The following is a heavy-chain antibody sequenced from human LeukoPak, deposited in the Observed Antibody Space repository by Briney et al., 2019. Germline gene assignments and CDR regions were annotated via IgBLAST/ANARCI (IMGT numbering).Heavy chain of an antibody. CDR1: GFTFSSYW. J-gene: IGHJ5*02. D-gene: IGHD1-26*01. CDR3: ARDHHFGIVGAKWHWFDP. CDR2: IKQDGSEK. V-gene: IGHV3-7*01. Sequence: HPGGSLRLSCAASGFTFSSYWMSWVRQAPGKGLEWVANIKQDGSEKYYVDSVKGRFTISRDNAKNSLYLQMNSLRAEDTAVYYCARDHHFGIVGAKWHWFDPWGQGTLVTVSS.